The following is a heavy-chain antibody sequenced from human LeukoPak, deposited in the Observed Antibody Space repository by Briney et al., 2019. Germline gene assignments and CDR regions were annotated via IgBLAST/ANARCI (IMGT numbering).Heavy chain of an antibody. CDR3: ARARTRYCSSTSCPPSY. V-gene: IGHV3-11*01. CDR2: ISSSGSTI. CDR1: GFTFSDYY. J-gene: IGHJ4*02. Sequence: GGSLRLSCAASGFTFSDYYMSWIRQAPGKGLEWVSYISSSGSTIYYADSVKGRFTISRDNAKNSLYLQMNSLRAEDTAVYYCARARTRYCSSTSCPPSYWGQGTLVTVSS. D-gene: IGHD2-2*01.